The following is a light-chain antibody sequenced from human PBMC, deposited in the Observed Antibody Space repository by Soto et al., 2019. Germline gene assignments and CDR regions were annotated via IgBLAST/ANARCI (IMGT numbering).Light chain of an antibody. CDR3: HKYNHAPT. V-gene: IGKV1-27*01. CDR2: ATS. J-gene: IGKJ4*01. Sequence: DIQLTQSPSSLSASVGDRVTITCRASQAISSYLAWYQQKPGKVPELLIYATSTLQSGAPSRFSGSGSGTDFTLTISSLQPEVVATYYCHKYNHAPTFGGGTKVEIK. CDR1: QAISSY.